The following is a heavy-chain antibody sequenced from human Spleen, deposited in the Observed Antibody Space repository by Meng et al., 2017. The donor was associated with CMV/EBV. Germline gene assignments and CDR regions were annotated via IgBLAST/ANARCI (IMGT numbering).Heavy chain of an antibody. V-gene: IGHV3-33*03. D-gene: IGHD2-2*01. CDR3: ARKTPNYCSSTSCSGWFDP. Sequence: GGSLRLSCAASGFTFSSYGMHWVRQAPGKGLEWVAVIWYDGSNKYYADSVKGRFTISRDNAKNSLYLQMNSLRAEDTAVYYCARKTPNYCSSTSCSGWFDPWGQGTLVTVSS. J-gene: IGHJ5*02. CDR2: IWYDGSNK. CDR1: GFTFSSYG.